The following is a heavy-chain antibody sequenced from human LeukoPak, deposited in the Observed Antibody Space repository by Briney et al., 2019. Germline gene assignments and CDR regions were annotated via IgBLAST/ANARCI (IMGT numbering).Heavy chain of an antibody. CDR2: IYTSGST. J-gene: IGHJ4*02. Sequence: PSQTLSLTCTVSGGSISSGSYYWSWIRQPAGKGLEWIGRIYTSGSTNYNPSLKSRVTMSVDTSKNQFSLKLSSVTAADTAVYYCARNTGYCTNGVCFDDLDYWGQGTLVTVSS. CDR3: ARNTGYCTNGVCFDDLDY. V-gene: IGHV4-61*02. CDR1: GGSISSGSYY. D-gene: IGHD2-8*01.